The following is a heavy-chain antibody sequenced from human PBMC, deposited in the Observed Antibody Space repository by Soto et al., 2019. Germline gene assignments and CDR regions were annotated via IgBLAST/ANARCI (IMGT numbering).Heavy chain of an antibody. CDR2: MNPNSDGA. CDR3: ARGGGSGWHGDWFDP. CDR1: GYSFTDYY. J-gene: IGHJ5*02. D-gene: IGHD6-19*01. Sequence: QVHLVQSGAEVKELGASVKVSCKASGYSFTDYYIHWVRQAPGQGLGWMGWMNPNSDGANYAEKFRGRVTMTRDKSLRTAYMEVNRLTSDDTAVYFCARGGGSGWHGDWFDPWGQGTLVTVSS. V-gene: IGHV1-2*02.